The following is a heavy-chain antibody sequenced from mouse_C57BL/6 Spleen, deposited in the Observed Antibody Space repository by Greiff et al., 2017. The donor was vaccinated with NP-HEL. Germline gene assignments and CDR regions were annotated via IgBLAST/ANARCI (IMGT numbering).Heavy chain of an antibody. Sequence: QVQLQQPGAELVMPGASVKLSCKASGYTFTSYWMHWVKQRPGQGLEWIGEIDPSDSYTNYNQKFKGKSTLTVDTSSSTAYMQLSSLTSEDSAVYYCARYGNYAWFAYWGQGTLVTVSA. CDR3: ARYGNYAWFAY. CDR2: IDPSDSYT. J-gene: IGHJ3*01. CDR1: GYTFTSYW. D-gene: IGHD2-1*01. V-gene: IGHV1-69*01.